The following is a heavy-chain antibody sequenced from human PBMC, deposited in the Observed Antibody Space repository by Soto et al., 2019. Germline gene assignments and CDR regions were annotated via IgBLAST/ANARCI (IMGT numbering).Heavy chain of an antibody. D-gene: IGHD6-6*01. J-gene: IGHJ6*02. CDR3: AKGSGGKIAARPKDYYYYGMDV. Sequence: PGGSLRLSCAASGFTFSSYAMSWVRQAPGKGLEWVSAISGSGGSTYYADSVKGRFTISRDNSKNTLYLQMNSLRAEDTAVYYCAKGSGGKIAARPKDYYYYGMDVWGQGTTVTVSS. CDR1: GFTFSSYA. V-gene: IGHV3-23*01. CDR2: ISGSGGST.